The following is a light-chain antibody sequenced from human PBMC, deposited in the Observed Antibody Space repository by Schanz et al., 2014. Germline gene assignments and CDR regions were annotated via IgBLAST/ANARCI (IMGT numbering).Light chain of an antibody. CDR3: SSYSSSSTLVV. V-gene: IGLV2-14*01. CDR2: DVT. J-gene: IGLJ2*01. CDR1: SSDIGRYNY. Sequence: QSALTQPASVSGSPGQSITLSCTGTSSDIGRYNYVSWYQHHPGKAPKLLIYDVTKRPSGVPDRFSGSKSGNTASLTVSGLQAEDEADYYCSSYSSSSTLVVFGGGTKLTVL.